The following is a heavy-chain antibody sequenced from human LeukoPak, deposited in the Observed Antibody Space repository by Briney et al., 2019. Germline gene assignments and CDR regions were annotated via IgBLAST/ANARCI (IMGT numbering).Heavy chain of an antibody. V-gene: IGHV4-34*01. CDR2: INHSGST. CDR1: GGSFSGYY. D-gene: IGHD3-3*01. CDR3: ARSWSGYYSVGY. Sequence: SETLSLTCAVYGGSFSGYYWSWIRQPPGKGLEWIGEINHSGSTNYNPSLKSRVTISVDTSKNQFSLKLSSVTAADTAVYYCARSWSGYYSVGYWGQGTLVTVSS. J-gene: IGHJ4*02.